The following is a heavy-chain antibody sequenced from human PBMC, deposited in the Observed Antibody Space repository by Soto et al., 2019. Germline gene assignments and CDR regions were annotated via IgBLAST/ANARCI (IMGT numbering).Heavy chain of an antibody. Sequence: ASVKVSCKASGYTFTSYDINWVRQATGQGLEWMGWMNPNSGNTGYARKFQGRVTMTRNTSISTAYMELSSLRSEDTAVYYCTIFSGYDDYYFDYWGQGTLVTVSS. D-gene: IGHD5-12*01. CDR2: MNPNSGNT. V-gene: IGHV1-8*01. CDR3: TIFSGYDDYYFDY. CDR1: GYTFTSYD. J-gene: IGHJ4*02.